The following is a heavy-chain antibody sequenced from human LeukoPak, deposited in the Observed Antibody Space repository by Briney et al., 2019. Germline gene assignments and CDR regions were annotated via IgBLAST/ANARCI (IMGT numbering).Heavy chain of an antibody. CDR3: ARSRSGFFVHYYDSSGYSAYFDY. V-gene: IGHV1-46*01. D-gene: IGHD3-22*01. CDR1: GYTFTSYY. J-gene: IGHJ4*02. Sequence: ASVKVSCKASGYTFTSYYMHWVRQAPGQGLEWMGVINPSGGSTSYAQEFQGRVTMTRDTSTSTVYMELSSLRSEDTAVYYCARSRSGFFVHYYDSSGYSAYFDYWGQGTLVTVSS. CDR2: INPSGGST.